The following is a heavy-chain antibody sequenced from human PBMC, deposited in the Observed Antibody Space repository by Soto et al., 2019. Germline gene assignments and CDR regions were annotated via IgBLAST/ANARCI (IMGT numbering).Heavy chain of an antibody. CDR2: IWYDGSNK. Sequence: QVQLVESGGGVVQPGRSLRLSCAASGFTFSSYGMHWVRQAPGKGLEWVAVIWYDGSNKYYADSVKGRFTISRDNSKNALYLQMNSLRAEDTAVYYCARELLWFGEPYYYYYGMDVWGQGTTVTVSS. J-gene: IGHJ6*02. CDR1: GFTFSSYG. CDR3: ARELLWFGEPYYYYYGMDV. V-gene: IGHV3-33*01. D-gene: IGHD3-10*01.